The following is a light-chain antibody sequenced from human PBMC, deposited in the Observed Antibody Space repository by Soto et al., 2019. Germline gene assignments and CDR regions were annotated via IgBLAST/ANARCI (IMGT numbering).Light chain of an antibody. CDR1: QSISSY. Sequence: DIQMTQSPSSLSASVGDRVTITCRASQSISSYLNWYQHKPGKAPNLLIYAASTLQSGVPSRFSGSGSGTNFTLTISSLQPEDFATYYCQQTYRPPPTCGQGNKLEIK. CDR2: AAS. J-gene: IGKJ2*01. V-gene: IGKV1-39*01. CDR3: QQTYRPPPT.